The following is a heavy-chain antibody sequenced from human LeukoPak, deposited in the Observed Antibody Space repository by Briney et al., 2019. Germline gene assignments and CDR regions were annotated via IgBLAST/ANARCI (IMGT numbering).Heavy chain of an antibody. Sequence: SETLSLTCAVYGGSFSGYYWSWIRQPPGKGLEWIGEINHSGSTNYNPSLRSRVTTSVDTSKNQFSLKLRSVTAADTAVYYCARLLSNGWLWGQGTLVTVSS. V-gene: IGHV4-34*01. CDR1: GGSFSGYY. D-gene: IGHD6-19*01. CDR3: ARLLSNGWL. CDR2: INHSGST. J-gene: IGHJ4*02.